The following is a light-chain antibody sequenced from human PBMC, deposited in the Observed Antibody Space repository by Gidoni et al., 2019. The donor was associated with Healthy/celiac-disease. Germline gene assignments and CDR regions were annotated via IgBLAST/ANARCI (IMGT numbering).Light chain of an antibody. CDR3: QQYGSSPGYT. CDR2: GAS. Sequence: IVLTQSPGTLSLSPGERATLSCRASQSVSSSYLAWYQHKPGQAPRLLIYGASSRATGIPDRFSGSGSGTDFTLTISRLEPEDFAVYYCQQYGSSPGYTFGQXTKLEIK. CDR1: QSVSSSY. J-gene: IGKJ2*01. V-gene: IGKV3-20*01.